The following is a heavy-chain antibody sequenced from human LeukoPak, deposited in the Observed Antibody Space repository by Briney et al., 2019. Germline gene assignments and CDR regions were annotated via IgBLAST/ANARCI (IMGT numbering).Heavy chain of an antibody. J-gene: IGHJ4*02. D-gene: IGHD2-15*01. CDR3: ARDRPTGASRVFVVQ. CDR2: MSSGGTYI. Sequence: PGGSLRLSCTASGFTFSNHAMTWVRQAPGKGLEWVSSMSSGGTYIYYADSVRGRFTISRDNAKNSLYLVMNSLRAEDTATYYCARDRPTGASRVFVVQWGQGTLVTASS. CDR1: GFTFSNHA. V-gene: IGHV3-21*01.